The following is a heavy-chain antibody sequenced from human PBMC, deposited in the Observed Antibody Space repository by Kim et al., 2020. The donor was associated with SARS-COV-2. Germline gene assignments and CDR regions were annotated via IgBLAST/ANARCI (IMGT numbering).Heavy chain of an antibody. D-gene: IGHD3-10*01. CDR3: ARYLGGSGSYPLYWDDAFDI. CDR2: IYYSGST. J-gene: IGHJ3*02. CDR1: GGSISSGGYY. V-gene: IGHV4-31*03. Sequence: SETLSLTCTVSGGSISSGGYYWSWIRQHPGKGLEWIGYIYYSGSTYYNPSLKSRVTISVDTSKNQFSLKLSSVTAADTAVYYCARYLGGSGSYPLYWDDAFDIWGQGTMVTVSS.